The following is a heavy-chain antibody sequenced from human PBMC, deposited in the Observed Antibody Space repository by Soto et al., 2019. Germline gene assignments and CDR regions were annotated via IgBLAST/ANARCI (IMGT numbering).Heavy chain of an antibody. Sequence: QVQLVQSGAEVRKPGSSVKVSCKASGGTFSNHTISWVRQAPGQGLEWMGRIIPILNIANYAQKFEGRVTITADKSTSTAYMELSSLRSEDTAVYYCARVAEMGKVTNGFYYFMDVWGKGTTVTVSS. CDR1: GGTFSNHT. CDR3: ARVAEMGKVTNGFYYFMDV. V-gene: IGHV1-69*02. CDR2: IIPILNIA. J-gene: IGHJ6*03. D-gene: IGHD2-21*02.